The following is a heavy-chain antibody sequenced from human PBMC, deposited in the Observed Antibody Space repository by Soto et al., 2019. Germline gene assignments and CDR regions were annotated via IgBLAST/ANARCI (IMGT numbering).Heavy chain of an antibody. Sequence: QVQLVQSGAEVKKPGSSVKVSCKASGVTFSSYAISWVRQAPGQGLEWMGGIIPIFGTANYAQKFQGRVTITADESTSTAYMELSSLRSEDTAVYYCARVVRPYYYDSSGYAGEYYFDYWGQGTLVTVSS. CDR2: IIPIFGTA. D-gene: IGHD3-22*01. J-gene: IGHJ4*02. V-gene: IGHV1-69*12. CDR3: ARVVRPYYYDSSGYAGEYYFDY. CDR1: GVTFSSYA.